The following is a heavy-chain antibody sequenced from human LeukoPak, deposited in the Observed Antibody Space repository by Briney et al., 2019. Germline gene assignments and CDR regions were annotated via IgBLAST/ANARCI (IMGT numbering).Heavy chain of an antibody. D-gene: IGHD4-17*01. CDR2: NSAYNGNT. Sequence: ASVKVSCKASGYTFTSYGISWVRQAPGQGLEWMGWNSAYNGNTNYAQKLQGRVTMTTDTSTSTAYMELRSLRSDDTAVYYCARAHDFYGDYNWFDPWGQGTLVTVSS. J-gene: IGHJ5*02. CDR1: GYTFTSYG. V-gene: IGHV1-18*01. CDR3: ARAHDFYGDYNWFDP.